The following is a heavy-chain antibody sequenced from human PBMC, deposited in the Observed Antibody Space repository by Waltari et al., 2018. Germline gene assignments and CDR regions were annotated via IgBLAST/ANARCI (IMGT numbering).Heavy chain of an antibody. Sequence: QVQLHESGPGLVKSSETLSLPCAVCGYSISSGYYWGWIRQPPGKGREWIGTIYQSGSTYYNPSLKSRITISLDTSKNQFSLKLNSVTAADTAVYYCARHQVGGRDFEYWGQGTLVTVSS. CDR2: IYQSGST. J-gene: IGHJ4*02. CDR1: GYSISSGYY. CDR3: ARHQVGGRDFEY. D-gene: IGHD1-26*01. V-gene: IGHV4-38-2*01.